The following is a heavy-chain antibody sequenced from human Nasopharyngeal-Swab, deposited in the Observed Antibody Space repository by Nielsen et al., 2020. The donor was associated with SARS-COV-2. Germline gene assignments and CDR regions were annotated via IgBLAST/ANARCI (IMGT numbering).Heavy chain of an antibody. D-gene: IGHD3-10*01. J-gene: IGHJ4*02. CDR3: AKVGEWSDTVYFDY. CDR1: GFTFSSYA. Sequence: GSLKISCAASGFTFSSYAMHWVRQAPGKGLEWVAVISYDGSNKDHADSVKGRFTISRDNSKNTLYLQMNSLRAEDTAVYYCAKVGEWSDTVYFDYWGQGTLVTVSS. CDR2: ISYDGSNK. V-gene: IGHV3-30*18.